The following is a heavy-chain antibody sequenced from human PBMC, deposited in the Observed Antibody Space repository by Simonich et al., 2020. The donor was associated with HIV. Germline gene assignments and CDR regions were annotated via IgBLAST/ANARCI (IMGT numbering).Heavy chain of an antibody. J-gene: IGHJ4*02. V-gene: IGHV3-30*07. D-gene: IGHD3-16*01. CDR3: ASGGSISSVWADDY. CDR1: GFTFSSYA. CDR2: ISYDGSNK. Sequence: QVQLVESGGGVVQPGRSLRLSCAASGFTFSSYAMHWVRQAPGKGLEWVAVISYDGSNKYYADSVKGRFTISRDNSKNTLYLQMNNLRAEDTAVYYCASGGSISSVWADDYWGQGTLVTVSS.